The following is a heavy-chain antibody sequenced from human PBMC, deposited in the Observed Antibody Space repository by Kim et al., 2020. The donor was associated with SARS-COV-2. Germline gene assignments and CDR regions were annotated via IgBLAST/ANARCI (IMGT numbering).Heavy chain of an antibody. V-gene: IGHV3-20*04. CDR1: GFTFDDYA. CDR3: ARRDAFGWFDC. J-gene: IGHJ5*01. CDR2: IYWNGDTT. Sequence: GGSLRLSCAVSGFTFDDYAMSWVRQAPGKGLEWVSNIYWNGDTTRYADSVKGRFIISRDNAKNSLYLQMDSLIAEDTALYYCARRDAFGWFDCWGQGTL. D-gene: IGHD3-10*01.